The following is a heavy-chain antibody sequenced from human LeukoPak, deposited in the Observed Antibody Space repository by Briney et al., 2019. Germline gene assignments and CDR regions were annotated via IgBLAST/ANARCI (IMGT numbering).Heavy chain of an antibody. CDR1: GYTFTSYA. D-gene: IGHD5-24*01. J-gene: IGHJ4*02. CDR2: INPNSGGT. V-gene: IGHV1-2*02. CDR3: ARSRWLQARFDY. Sequence: ASVKVSCKASGYTFTSYAMNWVRQAPGQGLEWMGWINPNSGGTNYAQKFQGRVTMTRDTSISTAYMEPSRLRSDDTAVYYCARSRWLQARFDYWGQGTLVTVSS.